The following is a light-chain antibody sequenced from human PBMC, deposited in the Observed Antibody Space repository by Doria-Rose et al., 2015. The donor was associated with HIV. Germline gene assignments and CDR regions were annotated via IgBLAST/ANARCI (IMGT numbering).Light chain of an antibody. Sequence: EIVLMKSPGTLSLSPGERATHSCRASSSCSSIYLAWYQQKPGQAPSLLIYDGSNRATGIADRFSASWSGTDFTLTINRLEPEDFALYYCHQYGTSWTFGQGTKVEI. CDR2: DGS. V-gene: IGKV3-20*01. CDR3: HQYGTSWT. CDR1: SSCSSIY. J-gene: IGKJ1*01.